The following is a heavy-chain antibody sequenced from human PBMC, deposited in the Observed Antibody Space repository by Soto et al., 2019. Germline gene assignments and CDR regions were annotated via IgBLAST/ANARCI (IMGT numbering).Heavy chain of an antibody. V-gene: IGHV1-18*01. D-gene: IGHD2-2*01. CDR1: GYTFTSYG. CDR3: ARDRGGYCSSTSCPNWFDP. CDR2: ISAYNGNT. J-gene: IGHJ5*02. Sequence: ASVKVSCKASGYTFTSYGIRWVRQAPGQGLEWMGWISAYNGNTNYAQKLQGRVTMTTDTSTSTAYMELRSLRSDDTAVYYCARDRGGYCSSTSCPNWFDPWGQGTLVTVSS.